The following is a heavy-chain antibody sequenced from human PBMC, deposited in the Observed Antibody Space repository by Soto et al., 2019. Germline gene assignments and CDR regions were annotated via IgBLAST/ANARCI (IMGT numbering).Heavy chain of an antibody. CDR2: INPSGGST. J-gene: IGHJ6*02. V-gene: IGHV1-46*01. Sequence: ASVKVSCKASGYTFTSYYMHWVRQAPGQGLEWMGIINPSGGSTSYAQKFQGRVTMTRDTSTSTVYMELSSLRSEDTAVYYCARDSGYQLLYYGKPTYYYYYYGMDVWGQGTTVTVSS. D-gene: IGHD2-2*02. CDR3: ARDSGYQLLYYGKPTYYYYYYGMDV. CDR1: GYTFTSYY.